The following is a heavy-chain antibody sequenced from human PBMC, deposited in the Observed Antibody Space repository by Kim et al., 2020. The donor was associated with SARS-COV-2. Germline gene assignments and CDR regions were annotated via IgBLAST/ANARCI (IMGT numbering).Heavy chain of an antibody. D-gene: IGHD1-1*01. CDR3: ARVISRGYDLTDY. V-gene: IGHV1-18*01. J-gene: IGHJ4*02. CDR2: IRVHNGDT. CDR1: GYLFTAYG. Sequence: ASVKVSCKASGYLFTAYGITWVRQAPGQGLEWMGMIRVHNGDTVYAQKLQGRATLTTDTSTSTAYMEVTSLRSDDTAVYFCARVISRGYDLTDYWGQGTLVTVSS.